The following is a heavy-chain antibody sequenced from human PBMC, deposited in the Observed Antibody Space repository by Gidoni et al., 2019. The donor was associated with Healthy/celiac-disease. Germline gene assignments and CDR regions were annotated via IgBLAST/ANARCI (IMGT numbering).Heavy chain of an antibody. CDR1: GFTVSSNY. CDR3: ARGGGPVYGMDV. CDR2: IYSGGST. D-gene: IGHD3-16*01. Sequence: EVQLVETGGGLIQRGGSLRLSCAASGFTVSSNYMSWVRQAPGKGREWFSVIYSGGSTYYADSVKGRFTISSDNSKNTLYLQMNSLRAEDTAVYYCARGGGPVYGMDVWGQGTTVTVSS. J-gene: IGHJ6*02. V-gene: IGHV3-53*02.